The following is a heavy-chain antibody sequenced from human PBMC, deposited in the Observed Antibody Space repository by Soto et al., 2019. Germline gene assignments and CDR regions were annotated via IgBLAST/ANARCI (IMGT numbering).Heavy chain of an antibody. J-gene: IGHJ4*02. CDR1: GGSISSGGYS. D-gene: IGHD3-22*01. CDR2: IYHSVST. Sequence: SETLSLTCAVSGGSISSGGYSWSWIRQPPGKGLKWIGYIYHSVSTYYNPSLKSRVTISVDRSKNQFSLKLSSVTAADTAVYYCFSWKYDSPIPLYYWGQVNLVTVSS. CDR3: FSWKYDSPIPLYY. V-gene: IGHV4-30-2*01.